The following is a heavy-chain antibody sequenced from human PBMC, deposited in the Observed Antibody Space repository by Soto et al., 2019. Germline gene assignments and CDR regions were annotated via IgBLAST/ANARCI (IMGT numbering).Heavy chain of an antibody. V-gene: IGHV1-3*01. D-gene: IGHD1-26*01. CDR3: GRSGVGATGDMRYDAIDV. Sequence: QVQLVQSGAEAKKPGASVQVSCKASGYTFTTYALQWVRQAPGERPDWMGWINAANGDTKYSETIQGRVTTTRDSSANTGYMELRGLTSADTELECGGRSGVGATGDMRYDAIDVWGQGTMVTVSS. J-gene: IGHJ6*02. CDR2: INAANGDT. CDR1: GYTFTTYA.